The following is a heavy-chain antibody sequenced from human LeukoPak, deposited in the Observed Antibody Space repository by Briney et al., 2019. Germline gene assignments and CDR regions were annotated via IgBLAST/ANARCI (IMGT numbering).Heavy chain of an antibody. Sequence: PSETLSLTCAVYGGSFSGYYWSWIRQPPGKGLEWIGEINHSGSTNYNPSLKSRVTISVDTSKNQFSLKLSSVTAVDTAVYYCARGDLLTGYYSWFDPWGQGTLVTVSS. CDR3: ARGDLLTGYYSWFDP. V-gene: IGHV4-34*01. CDR1: GGSFSGYY. CDR2: INHSGST. D-gene: IGHD3-9*01. J-gene: IGHJ5*02.